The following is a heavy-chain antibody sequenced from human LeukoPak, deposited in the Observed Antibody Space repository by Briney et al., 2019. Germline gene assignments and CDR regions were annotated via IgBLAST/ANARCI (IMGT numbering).Heavy chain of an antibody. Sequence: PGGSLRLSCAASGFTFDDCGINWVRQGPGKGLEWVSGINWNGGRTGYTGSVKGRFTISRDNAKHSLYLQMNSLRAEDTALYYCARGPRYSSGWYGYYFDYWGQGTLVTVSS. J-gene: IGHJ4*02. D-gene: IGHD6-19*01. CDR3: ARGPRYSSGWYGYYFDY. CDR2: INWNGGRT. V-gene: IGHV3-20*04. CDR1: GFTFDDCG.